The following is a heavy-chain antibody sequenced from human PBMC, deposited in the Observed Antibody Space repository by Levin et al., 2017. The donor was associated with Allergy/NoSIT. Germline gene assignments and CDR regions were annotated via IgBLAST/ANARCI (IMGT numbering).Heavy chain of an antibody. V-gene: IGHV4-59*03. D-gene: IGHD1-14*01. CDR1: GTSISTYY. J-gene: IGHJ5*02. CDR2: VYPSGST. CDR3: AKEPEFSGWMDP. Sequence: ASQTLSLTCTVSGTSISTYYWSWIRQPPGKGLEWIGYVYPSGSTEYNPSLKSRVTISLDTSKNQISLKLTSVTPADTAVYYCAKEPEFSGWMDPWGQGTLVTVSS.